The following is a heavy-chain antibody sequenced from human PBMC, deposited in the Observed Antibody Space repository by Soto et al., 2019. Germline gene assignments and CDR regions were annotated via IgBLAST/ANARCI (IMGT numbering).Heavy chain of an antibody. D-gene: IGHD6-19*01. CDR2: ISNSGTRT. CDR3: AKDATRSSGWYYFDY. J-gene: IGHJ4*02. V-gene: IGHV3-23*01. Sequence: GGSLRLSCAASGFTFSSYDMAWVRQAPVKGLEWVSGISNSGTRTYYADSVKGLFTISRDNSKNTLHLQMNSLRAEDTAIYYCAKDATRSSGWYYFDYWGQGTLVTVSS. CDR1: GFTFSSYD.